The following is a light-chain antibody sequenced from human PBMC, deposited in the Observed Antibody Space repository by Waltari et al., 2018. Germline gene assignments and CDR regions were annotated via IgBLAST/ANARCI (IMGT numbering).Light chain of an antibody. CDR3: QKYVNLPAT. Sequence: SCRASQSVGKYLAWYQHRPGQAPRLLMYDASTRATGIPDRFSGSGSGTDFSLTISRLEPEDFAVYYCQKYVNLPATFGQGTKVEIK. J-gene: IGKJ1*01. CDR2: DAS. CDR1: QSVGKY. V-gene: IGKV3-20*01.